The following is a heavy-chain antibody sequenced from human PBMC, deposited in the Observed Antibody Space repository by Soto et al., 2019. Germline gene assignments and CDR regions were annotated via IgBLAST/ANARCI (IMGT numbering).Heavy chain of an antibody. CDR3: ARGRPSGSWVAPNY. V-gene: IGHV3-21*01. D-gene: IGHD1-26*01. CDR1: GFTFSYYS. CDR2: ISTSSSYI. Sequence: EVQLVESGGGLVKPGGSLRLSCAASGFTFSYYSMNWVRQAPGKGLEWVSSISTSSSYIYYADSVKGRFTISRDNAKNSLYLQVNSLRAEDTAVYYCARGRPSGSWVAPNYWGQGTLVTVSS. J-gene: IGHJ4*02.